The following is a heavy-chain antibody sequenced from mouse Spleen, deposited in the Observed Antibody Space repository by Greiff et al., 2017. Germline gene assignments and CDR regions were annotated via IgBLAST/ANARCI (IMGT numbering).Heavy chain of an antibody. J-gene: IGHJ2*01. CDR3: ARERVRLYYFDY. Sequence: EVKLVESGGGLVKLGGSLKLSCAASGFTFSSYAMSWVRQTPEKRLEWVATISSGGGNTYYPDSVKGRFTISRDNAKNTLYLQMSSLKSEDTAMYYCARERVRLYYFDYWGQGTTLTVSS. CDR2: ISSGGGNT. D-gene: IGHD1-2*01. V-gene: IGHV5-9*04. CDR1: GFTFSSYA.